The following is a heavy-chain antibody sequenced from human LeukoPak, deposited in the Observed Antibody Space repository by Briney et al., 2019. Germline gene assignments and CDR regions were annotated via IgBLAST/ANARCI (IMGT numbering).Heavy chain of an antibody. CDR1: GFTFSSYG. Sequence: PGGSLRLSCAASGFTFSSYGMHWVRQAPGKGLEWVAFIRYDGSNKYYADSVKGRFTISRDNSKNTLYLRMNSLRAEDTAVYYCAKAGSSGWYGDYWGRGTLVTVSS. J-gene: IGHJ4*02. V-gene: IGHV3-30*02. CDR2: IRYDGSNK. D-gene: IGHD6-19*01. CDR3: AKAGSSGWYGDY.